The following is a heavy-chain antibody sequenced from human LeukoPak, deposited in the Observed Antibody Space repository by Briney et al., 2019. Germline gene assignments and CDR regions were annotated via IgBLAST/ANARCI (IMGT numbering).Heavy chain of an antibody. D-gene: IGHD4-23*01. Sequence: SVKVSCKASGGTFSSYAISWVRQAPGQGLEWMGRIIPIFGTANYAQKFQGRVTITTDESTSTAYMELSSLRSEDTAVYYCARDPGTRVVTLGVIWFDPWGQGTLVTVSS. CDR2: IIPIFGTA. J-gene: IGHJ5*02. CDR1: GGTFSSYA. V-gene: IGHV1-69*05. CDR3: ARDPGTRVVTLGVIWFDP.